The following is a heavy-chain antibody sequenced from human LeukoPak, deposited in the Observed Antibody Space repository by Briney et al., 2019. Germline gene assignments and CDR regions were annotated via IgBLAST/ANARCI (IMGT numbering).Heavy chain of an antibody. Sequence: GGSLRLSCVASGFSFSDSVMSWVRQAPGKGLEWVSAISGDADVTYYAASVKGRFTISRDNSKNAVYLQMYSLRAEDTAVYYCASIFYWGQGTLVTVSS. D-gene: IGHD1-14*01. CDR3: ASIFY. CDR1: GFSFSDSV. CDR2: ISGDADVT. J-gene: IGHJ4*02. V-gene: IGHV3-23*01.